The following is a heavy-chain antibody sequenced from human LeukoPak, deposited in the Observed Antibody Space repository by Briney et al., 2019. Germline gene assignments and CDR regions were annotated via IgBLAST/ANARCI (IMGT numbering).Heavy chain of an antibody. J-gene: IGHJ4*02. CDR1: GGSISSSNW. D-gene: IGHD3-3*01. Sequence: SGTLSLTCAVSGGSISSSNWWSWVRQPPGKGLEWIGEIYRSGSTNYNPSLKSRVTISVDKSKNQLYLKLSSVTAADTAVYYCARSWTIFGVAIDYWGQGTLVTVSS. CDR3: ARSWTIFGVAIDY. V-gene: IGHV4-4*02. CDR2: IYRSGST.